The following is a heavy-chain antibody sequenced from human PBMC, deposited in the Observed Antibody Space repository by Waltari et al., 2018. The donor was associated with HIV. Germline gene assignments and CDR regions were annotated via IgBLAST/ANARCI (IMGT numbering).Heavy chain of an antibody. Sequence: QVQLVQSGAEVKKPGASVKVSCKASGYTFTSYDINWVRQATGQGLEWMGWMNPHSGNTGYAQKFQGRVTMTRNTSISTAYMELSSLRSEDTAVYYCARGMTTVTDYYYGMDVWGQGTTVTVSS. J-gene: IGHJ6*02. CDR1: GYTFTSYD. CDR3: ARGMTTVTDYYYGMDV. V-gene: IGHV1-8*01. D-gene: IGHD4-17*01. CDR2: MNPHSGNT.